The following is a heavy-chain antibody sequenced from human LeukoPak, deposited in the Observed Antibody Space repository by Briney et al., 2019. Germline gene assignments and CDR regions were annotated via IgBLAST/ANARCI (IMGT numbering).Heavy chain of an antibody. V-gene: IGHV1-69*05. J-gene: IGHJ3*02. CDR2: IIPIFGTA. D-gene: IGHD6-6*01. CDR3: ARGIAARLTQVEDAFDI. CDR1: GGTFSSYA. Sequence: GASVKVSCKASGGTFSSYAISWVRQAPGQGLEWMGGIIPIFGTANYAQKFQGRVTITTDESTSTAYMELSSLRSEDTAVYYCARGIAARLTQVEDAFDIWGQGTMVTVSS.